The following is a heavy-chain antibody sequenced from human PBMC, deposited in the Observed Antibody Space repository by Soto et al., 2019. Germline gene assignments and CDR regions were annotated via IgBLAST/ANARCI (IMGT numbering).Heavy chain of an antibody. V-gene: IGHV3-30*03. CDR2: ISYDGTDE. D-gene: IGHD1-1*01. CDR3: ESQESDWNDNFDY. CDR1: GFSFSSYG. J-gene: IGHJ4*02. Sequence: QVQLVESGGGVVQPGRSLRLSCAASGFSFSSYGMHWVRQAPGKGLEWVAMISYDGTDEYYADSVKGRFTISRDNSKNAVYLRMNSLRAEETAVYYSESQESDWNDNFDYWGKGTLVTVSS.